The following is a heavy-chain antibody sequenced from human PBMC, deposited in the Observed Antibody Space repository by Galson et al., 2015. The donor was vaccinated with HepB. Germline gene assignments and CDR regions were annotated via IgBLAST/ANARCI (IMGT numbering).Heavy chain of an antibody. CDR3: AKRGLLNFYGSGSYYIGPFDY. V-gene: IGHV3-23*01. J-gene: IGHJ4*02. CDR2: ITGSGDIT. D-gene: IGHD3-10*01. CDR1: GLTSSTYA. Sequence: LRLSCAASGLTSSTYAMSWVRQAPGKGLEWVSGITGSGDITYYADSVKGRFTISRDNSKNTLYLQMNSLRAEDTAVYYCAKRGLLNFYGSGSYYIGPFDYWGQGTLVTVSS.